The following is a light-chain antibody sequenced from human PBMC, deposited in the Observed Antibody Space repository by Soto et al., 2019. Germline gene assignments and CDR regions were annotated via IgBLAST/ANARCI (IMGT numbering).Light chain of an antibody. V-gene: IGKV1-39*01. J-gene: IGKJ1*01. CDR3: QQSYSTPPWT. Sequence: DNQMTQSPSSLSASVGDRVTITCRASQSIVTYLNWYLQKRGKAPKLLIYAASNLQSGVPSSFSGSGSGTDFTLTIRSLQPEDFATYFCQQSYSTPPWTFGQGTKGEIK. CDR2: AAS. CDR1: QSIVTY.